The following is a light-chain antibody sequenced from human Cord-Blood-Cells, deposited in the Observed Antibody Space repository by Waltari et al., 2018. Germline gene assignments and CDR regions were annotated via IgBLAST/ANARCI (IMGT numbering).Light chain of an antibody. CDR1: QSISSY. Sequence: DIQITQSPSSLSASVGDRVTITCRASQSISSYLNWYQQKPGKAPKLLIYAASSLQSGVPSRFSGSGSGTDFTLTISSLQPEDFVTYYCQQSYSTLTFGGGTKVEIK. V-gene: IGKV1-39*01. CDR2: AAS. J-gene: IGKJ4*01. CDR3: QQSYSTLT.